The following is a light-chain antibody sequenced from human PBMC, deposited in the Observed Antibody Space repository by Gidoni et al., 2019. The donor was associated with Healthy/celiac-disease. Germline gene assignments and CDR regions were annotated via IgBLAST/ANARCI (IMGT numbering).Light chain of an antibody. CDR3: QQFNNYPH. Sequence: GDRVTITCRSSQGISNALAWYQQKPWKAPKLLFYDASSLASGVPPRFSGSGSGTDFTLTISSLQPEDFATYYCQQFNNYPHFGGGTKVEIK. V-gene: IGKV1D-13*01. CDR1: QGISNA. J-gene: IGKJ4*01. CDR2: DAS.